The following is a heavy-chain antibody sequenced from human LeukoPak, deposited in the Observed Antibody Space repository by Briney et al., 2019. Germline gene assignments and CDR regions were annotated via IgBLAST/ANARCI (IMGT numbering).Heavy chain of an antibody. J-gene: IGHJ4*02. CDR3: ARGYDSSGYFSD. Sequence: ASVKVSCKASGYTFSSNAINWVRQAPGQGLEWMGWIDTNTGNPTYARGFTGQFVFSLDTSVSTAYPQISSLKAEDTAEYFCARGYDSSGYFSDWGQGTLVTVSS. V-gene: IGHV7-4-1*02. CDR1: GYTFSSNA. D-gene: IGHD3-22*01. CDR2: IDTNTGNP.